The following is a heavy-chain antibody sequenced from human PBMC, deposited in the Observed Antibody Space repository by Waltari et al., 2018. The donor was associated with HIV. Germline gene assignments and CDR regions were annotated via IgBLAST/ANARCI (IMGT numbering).Heavy chain of an antibody. CDR3: AREKAVVADY. Sequence: EVQLVESGGGLVQPGGSLRLSCAASGFTFSSYEMNWVRQAPGKGLEWVSYMSSSGGTIYYADAVKGRFNISRDNAKRTLYLQMNSLRAEDTAVYYCAREKAVVADYWGQGTLVTVSS. CDR2: MSSSGGTI. V-gene: IGHV3-48*03. CDR1: GFTFSSYE. J-gene: IGHJ4*02. D-gene: IGHD2-15*01.